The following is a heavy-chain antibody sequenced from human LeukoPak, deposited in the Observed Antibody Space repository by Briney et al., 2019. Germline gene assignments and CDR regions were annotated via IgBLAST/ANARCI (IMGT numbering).Heavy chain of an antibody. V-gene: IGHV3-30*18. CDR3: AKGLYSSGWYGGDY. Sequence: PGRSLRLSCAASGFTFSGYGMHWVRQAPGKGLEWVAVISYDGSNKYYADSVKGRFTISRDNSKNTLYLQMNSLRAEDTAVYYCAKGLYSSGWYGGDYWGQGTLVTVSS. D-gene: IGHD6-19*01. CDR1: GFTFSGYG. J-gene: IGHJ4*02. CDR2: ISYDGSNK.